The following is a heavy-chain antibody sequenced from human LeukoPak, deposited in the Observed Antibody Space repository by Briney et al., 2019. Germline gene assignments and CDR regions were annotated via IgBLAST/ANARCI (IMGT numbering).Heavy chain of an antibody. CDR3: ARGNRWELRSFDY. J-gene: IGHJ4*02. CDR1: GGSISSGGYS. Sequence: SETLSLTCAVSGGSISSGGYSWSWIRQPPGKGLEWIGYIYHSGSTNYNPSLKSRVTISVDTSKNQFSLKLSSVTAADAAVYYCARGNRWELRSFDYWGQGTLVTVSS. D-gene: IGHD1-26*01. CDR2: IYHSGST. V-gene: IGHV4-30-2*01.